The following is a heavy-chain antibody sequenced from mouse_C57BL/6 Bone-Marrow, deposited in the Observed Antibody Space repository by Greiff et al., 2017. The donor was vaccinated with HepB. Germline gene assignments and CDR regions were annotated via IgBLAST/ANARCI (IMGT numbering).Heavy chain of an antibody. Sequence: VKLMESGPGLVQPSQSLSITCTVSGFSLTSYGVHWVRQSPGKGLEWLGVIWRGGSTDYNAAFMSRLSITKDNSKSQVFFKMNSLQADGTAIYYCAKESLLRYYAMDYWGQGTSVTVSS. CDR3: AKESLLRYYAMDY. V-gene: IGHV2-5*01. CDR1: GFSLTSYG. CDR2: IWRGGST. D-gene: IGHD1-1*01. J-gene: IGHJ4*01.